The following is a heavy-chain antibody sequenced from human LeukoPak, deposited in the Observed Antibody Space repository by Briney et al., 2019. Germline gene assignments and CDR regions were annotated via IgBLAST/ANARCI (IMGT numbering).Heavy chain of an antibody. Sequence: GGSLRLSCAASGFTFSSYSMNWVRQAPGKGLEWVSSISSSSSYIYYADSVKGRFTISRDNAKNSLYLQMNSLRAEDTAVYYCASVPLGDYDILTAPYPFGMDVWGKGTTVTVSS. J-gene: IGHJ6*04. CDR3: ASVPLGDYDILTAPYPFGMDV. D-gene: IGHD3-9*01. CDR1: GFTFSSYS. CDR2: ISSSSSYI. V-gene: IGHV3-21*01.